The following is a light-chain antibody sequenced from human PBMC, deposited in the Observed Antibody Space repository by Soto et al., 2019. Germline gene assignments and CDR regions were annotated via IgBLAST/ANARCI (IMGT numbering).Light chain of an antibody. CDR2: SND. V-gene: IGLV1-44*01. CDR1: SSNIGTNT. Sequence: QLVLTQPPSASGTPGQRVTISCSGSSSNIGTNTVNWYQHLPGTAPKLLIYSNDQRPSGVPDRFSGSKSGTSASLAISGLQSEDEADYYCATWDDSLNGLFGGGTKVTVL. CDR3: ATWDDSLNGL. J-gene: IGLJ2*01.